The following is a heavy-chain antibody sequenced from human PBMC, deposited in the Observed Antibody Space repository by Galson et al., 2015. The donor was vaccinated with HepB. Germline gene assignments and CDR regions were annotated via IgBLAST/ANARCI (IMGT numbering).Heavy chain of an antibody. CDR1: GYAFTSYG. V-gene: IGHV1-18*04. CDR2: ISAYNGNT. CDR3: ARGIVGAGNWLANFYFDY. D-gene: IGHD1-26*01. Sequence: SVKVSCKASGYAFTSYGISWVRQAPGQGLEWMGWISAYNGNTNYAQKLQGRVTMTTDTSTSTAYMELRSLRSDDTAVYYCARGIVGAGNWLANFYFDYWGQGTLVTVSS. J-gene: IGHJ4*02.